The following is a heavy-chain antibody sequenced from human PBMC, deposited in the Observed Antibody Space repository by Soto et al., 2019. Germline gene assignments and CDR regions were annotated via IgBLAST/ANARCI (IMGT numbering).Heavy chain of an antibody. CDR1: GFTFSIYT. D-gene: IGHD2-15*01. V-gene: IGHV3-21*01. CDR2: ISSSSSYI. Sequence: LRLSCAASGFTFSIYTFNWVRQAPGKGLEWVSSISSSSSYIYYADSVKGRFTISRDNAKNSLYLQMNSLRAEDTAVYYCASGVGGNPERETYWAQGTLVPVSS. J-gene: IGHJ4*02. CDR3: ASGVGGNPERETY.